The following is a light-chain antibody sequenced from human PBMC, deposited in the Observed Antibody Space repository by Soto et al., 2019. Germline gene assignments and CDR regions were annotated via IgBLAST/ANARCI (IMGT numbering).Light chain of an antibody. CDR1: QSVSSNY. CDR3: QQYGSSYPWT. J-gene: IGKJ1*01. V-gene: IGKV3-20*01. CDR2: GAS. Sequence: EIVLTKSPGTLSLSPGERATLSCRSSQSVSSNYLAWYQQKPGQAPRLLLYGASSRATGIPDRFSGSGSGTDFTLTIRRLEPEDFAVYYCQQYGSSYPWTFGQGTKVDIK.